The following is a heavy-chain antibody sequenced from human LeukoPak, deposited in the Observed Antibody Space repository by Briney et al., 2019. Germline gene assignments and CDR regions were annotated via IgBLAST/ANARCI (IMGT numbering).Heavy chain of an antibody. D-gene: IGHD3-9*01. J-gene: IGHJ4*02. CDR3: ARASYRGSGYCLDY. V-gene: IGHV4-31*03. Sequence: SETLSLTCTVSGGSISSGGYYWGWIRQHPGKGLEWIGYIYYSGSTYYNPSLKSRVTISVDTSKNQFSLKLSSVTAADTAVYYCARASYRGSGYCLDYWGQGTLVTVSS. CDR1: GGSISSGGYY. CDR2: IYYSGST.